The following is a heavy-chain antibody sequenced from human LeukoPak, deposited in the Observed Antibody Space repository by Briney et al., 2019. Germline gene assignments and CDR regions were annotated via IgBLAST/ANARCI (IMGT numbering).Heavy chain of an antibody. CDR2: IYTSGST. CDR3: ARDRRGRVRVRGELPQQEYNWFDP. V-gene: IGHV4-4*07. Sequence: SETLSLTCTVSGGSISSYYWSWIRQPAGKGLEWIGRIYTSGSTNYNPSLKSRVTMSVDTSKNQFSLKLSSVTAADTAVYYCARDRRGRVRVRGELPQQEYNWFDPWGQGTLVTVSS. J-gene: IGHJ5*02. CDR1: GGSISSYY. D-gene: IGHD3-10*01.